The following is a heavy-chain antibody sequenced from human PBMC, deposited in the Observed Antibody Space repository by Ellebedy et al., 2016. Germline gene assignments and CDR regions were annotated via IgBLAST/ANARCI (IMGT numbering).Heavy chain of an antibody. CDR2: IIPIFGTA. V-gene: IGHV1-69*13. CDR1: GGTFSSYA. J-gene: IGHJ4*02. D-gene: IGHD5-18*01. Sequence: SVKVSCXASGGTFSSYAISWVRQAPGKGLEWMGGIIPIFGTANYAQKFQGRVTITADESTSTAYMELSSLRSEDTAVYYCAVGNGYSYGIYWGQGTLVTVSS. CDR3: AVGNGYSYGIY.